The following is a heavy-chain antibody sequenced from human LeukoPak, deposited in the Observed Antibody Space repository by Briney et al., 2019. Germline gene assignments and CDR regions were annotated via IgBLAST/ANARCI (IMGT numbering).Heavy chain of an antibody. CDR2: ISGSGGST. Sequence: SWVRQXXXXGXEWVSAISGSGGSTYYADSVKGRFTISRDNSKNTLYLQMNSLRAEDTAVYYCAKELYAGDYVWGQGTLVTVSS. J-gene: IGHJ1*01. V-gene: IGHV3-23*01. D-gene: IGHD4-17*01. CDR3: AKELYAGDYV.